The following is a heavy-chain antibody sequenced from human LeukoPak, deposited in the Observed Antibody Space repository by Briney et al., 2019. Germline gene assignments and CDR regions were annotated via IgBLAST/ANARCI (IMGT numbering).Heavy chain of an antibody. CDR3: ARNTMIVVDDAFDI. V-gene: IGHV4-59*08. CDR1: GASINGYY. Sequence: SETLSLTCTVSGASINGYYWSWIRQPPGKGLEWIGNVHYSLNSNYSPSLKSRVTISVDTSKNQFSLKLSSVTAADTAVYYCARNTMIVVDDAFDIWGQGTMVTVSS. J-gene: IGHJ3*02. D-gene: IGHD3-22*01. CDR2: VHYSLNS.